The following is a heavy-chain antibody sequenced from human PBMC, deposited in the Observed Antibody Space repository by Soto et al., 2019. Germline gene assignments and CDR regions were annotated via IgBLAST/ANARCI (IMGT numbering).Heavy chain of an antibody. CDR2: IYYSGST. CDR1: GGSISSSSYY. CDR3: ARVGFISSSWSDWVDY. V-gene: IGHV4-39*07. J-gene: IGHJ4*02. D-gene: IGHD6-13*01. Sequence: SETLSLTCTVSGGSISSSSYYWGWIRQPPGKGLEWIGSIYYSGSTYYNPSLKSRVTISVDTSKNQFSLKLSSVTAADTAVYYCARVGFISSSWSDWVDYWGQGTLVTVSS.